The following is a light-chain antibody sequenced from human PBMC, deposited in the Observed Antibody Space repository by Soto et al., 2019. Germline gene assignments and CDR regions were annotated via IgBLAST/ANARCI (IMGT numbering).Light chain of an antibody. V-gene: IGKV3-20*01. J-gene: IGKJ2*01. CDR1: QSLSSH. CDR2: GAS. CDR3: QQYGSSPYT. Sequence: EIVLTQSPGTLSLSPGERGALSCRASQSLSSHLAWYQQQPGQAPRLLIYGASTRATGIPDRFTGSGSGTDFTLTISRLEPEDFAVYYCQQYGSSPYTFGQGTKVEIK.